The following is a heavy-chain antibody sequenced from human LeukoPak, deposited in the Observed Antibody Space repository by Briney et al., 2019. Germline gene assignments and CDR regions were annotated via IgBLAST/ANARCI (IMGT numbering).Heavy chain of an antibody. CDR2: INHSGST. J-gene: IGHJ3*02. Sequence: SETLSLTCAVYGLSFSGYYWSWIRQPPGKVLEWIGEINHSGSTNYNPSLESGVTTSVDTSTNQFSLKLSSVTAADTAVYYCARGSFKNRGAFDIWGQGTMVTVSS. CDR1: GLSFSGYY. V-gene: IGHV4-34*01. CDR3: ARGSFKNRGAFDI. D-gene: IGHD1-14*01.